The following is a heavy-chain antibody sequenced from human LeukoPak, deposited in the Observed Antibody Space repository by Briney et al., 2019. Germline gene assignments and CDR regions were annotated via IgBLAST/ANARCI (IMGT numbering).Heavy chain of an antibody. CDR2: IYTSGST. V-gene: IGHV4-4*09. D-gene: IGHD3-3*01. J-gene: IGHJ4*02. CDR3: ARLTYYDFWSGYYNGYYYFDY. CDR1: GGSISSYY. Sequence: SETLSLTCTVSGGSISSYYWSWIRQPPGKGLEWIGYIYTSGSTNYNPSLKSRVTISVDTSKNQFSLKLSSVTAADTAVYYCARLTYYDFWSGYYNGYYYFDYWGQGTLVTVSS.